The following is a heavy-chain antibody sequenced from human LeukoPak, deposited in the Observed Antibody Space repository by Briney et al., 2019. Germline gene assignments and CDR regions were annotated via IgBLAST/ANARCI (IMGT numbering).Heavy chain of an antibody. Sequence: PGGSLRLSCAASGFTFSSYAMHWVRQAPGKGLEWVAVISYDGSNKYYADSVKGRFTISRDNSKNTLYLQMNSLRAEDTAVYYCARDRYPYPGIAAVGTCMDVWGKGTTVTVSS. CDR1: GFTFSSYA. V-gene: IGHV3-30*04. CDR3: ARDRYPYPGIAAVGTCMDV. CDR2: ISYDGSNK. J-gene: IGHJ6*04. D-gene: IGHD6-13*01.